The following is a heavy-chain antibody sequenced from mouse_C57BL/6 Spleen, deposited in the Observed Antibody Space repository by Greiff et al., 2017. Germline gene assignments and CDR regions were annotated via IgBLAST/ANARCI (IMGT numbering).Heavy chain of an antibody. CDR1: GYSITNGNHW. Sequence: VQLQESGPALVKPSQTVSLSCTVTGYSITNGNHWWNWIRQVSGSKLEWKGYIGSSGSTDSNPSLKSRISITRDTSKKQLFLQLKSVTTEDIATDYCARGGFDFSKDYWGQGTSVTVSS. CDR2: IGSSGST. J-gene: IGHJ4*01. CDR3: ARGGFDFSKDY. D-gene: IGHD2-4*01. V-gene: IGHV3-4*01.